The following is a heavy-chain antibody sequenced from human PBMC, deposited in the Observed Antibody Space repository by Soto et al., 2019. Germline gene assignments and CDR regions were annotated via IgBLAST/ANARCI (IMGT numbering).Heavy chain of an antibody. D-gene: IGHD4-17*01. J-gene: IGHJ4*02. CDR1: GFTFSNYW. CDR3: AREGFYGDYALDY. Sequence: EVQLVESGGGLVQPGGSLRLSCAASGFTFSNYWMHWVRQAPGKGLLWVSRIRTDGSSTGYADSVKGRLTISRDNAKNTLYLQMNSLRAEDTAVYYCAREGFYGDYALDYWGQGTLVTVSS. V-gene: IGHV3-74*01. CDR2: IRTDGSST.